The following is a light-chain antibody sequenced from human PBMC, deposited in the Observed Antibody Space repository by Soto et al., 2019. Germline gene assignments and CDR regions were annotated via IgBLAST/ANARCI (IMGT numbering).Light chain of an antibody. CDR1: QSVSSN. CDR3: QQRSSWPPT. CDR2: DVS. V-gene: IGKV3D-15*01. J-gene: IGKJ1*01. Sequence: EIVMTQSPATLSVSPGERATLSCWASQSVSSNLAWYQQKPGQAPRLLIYDVSTRATGIPTRFSGSGSGTEFTLTISSLQSEDFAAYYCQQRSSWPPTFGQGTKVDIK.